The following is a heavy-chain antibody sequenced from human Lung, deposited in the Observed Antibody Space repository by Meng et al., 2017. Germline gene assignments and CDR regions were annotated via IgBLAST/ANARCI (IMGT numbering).Heavy chain of an antibody. CDR2: INPKSGDT. CDR1: GYTCPDYW. J-gene: IGHJ4*02. CDR3: ARDEDISAAGKLFGDY. Sequence: QGQLVQRGAEGKRPGATVKVSCKASGYTCPDYWLHWVRRAPGQGLEWMGRINPKSGDTHYAQRFQGRVTMTGDTSISTAYMELSGLRSDDTAMYYCARDEDISAAGKLFGDYWGQGTLVTVSS. D-gene: IGHD6-13*01. V-gene: IGHV1-2*06.